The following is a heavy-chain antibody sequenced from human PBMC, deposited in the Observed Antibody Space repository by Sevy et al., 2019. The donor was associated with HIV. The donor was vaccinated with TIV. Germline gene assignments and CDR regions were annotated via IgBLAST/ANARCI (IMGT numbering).Heavy chain of an antibody. CDR3: AKDRSGSWSVDY. Sequence: GGSLRLSYAGSGFTFYNYGIHWVRQAPGKGLEWVTMISYDGKNENYADSVKGRFTISRDNSKNTVYLQMNSLRPDDTAIYYCAKDRSGSWSVDYWGQGTLVTVSS. D-gene: IGHD6-13*01. V-gene: IGHV3-30*18. J-gene: IGHJ4*02. CDR1: GFTFYNYG. CDR2: ISYDGKNE.